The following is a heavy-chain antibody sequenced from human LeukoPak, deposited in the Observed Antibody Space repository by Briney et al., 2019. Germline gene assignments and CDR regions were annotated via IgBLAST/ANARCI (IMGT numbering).Heavy chain of an antibody. CDR2: ISAYNGNT. Sequence: ASVKVSCKASGYTFTSYGISWVRQAPGQGLEWMGWISAYNGNTNYAQKLQGRVTMTTDTSTSTAYMELRSLISDDTAVYYCAIQTLGYCSGGSCYNPSPFDYWGQGTLVTVSS. CDR1: GYTFTSYG. J-gene: IGHJ4*02. V-gene: IGHV1-18*01. CDR3: AIQTLGYCSGGSCYNPSPFDY. D-gene: IGHD2-15*01.